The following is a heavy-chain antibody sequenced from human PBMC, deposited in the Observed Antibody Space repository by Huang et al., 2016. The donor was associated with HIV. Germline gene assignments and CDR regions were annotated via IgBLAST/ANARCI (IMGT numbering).Heavy chain of an antibody. CDR1: GSSPMTYF. CDR2: RHQSGDT. CDR3: AREDRNAFDI. Sequence: GSSPMTYFWSWIRQPAGKGPECIARRHQSGDTKSNPSLRSRVTMSVDTSKNQLSLRLTSVTAADTAVYYCAREDRNAFDIWGQGIMVIVSS. V-gene: IGHV4-4*07. J-gene: IGHJ3*02.